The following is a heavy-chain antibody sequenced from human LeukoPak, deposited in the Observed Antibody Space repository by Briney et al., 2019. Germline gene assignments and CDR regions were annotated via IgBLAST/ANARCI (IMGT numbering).Heavy chain of an antibody. V-gene: IGHV3-53*01. CDR2: IYSGGST. D-gene: IGHD1-26*01. Sequence: GGSLRLSCAASGFTVSSNHMSWVRQAPGKGLEWVSIIYSGGSTFYADSVKGRFTISRDNSKNTLYLQMNSLRAEDTAVYYCARGGSYLSAFDIWGQGTMVAVSS. CDR3: ARGGSYLSAFDI. J-gene: IGHJ3*02. CDR1: GFTVSSNH.